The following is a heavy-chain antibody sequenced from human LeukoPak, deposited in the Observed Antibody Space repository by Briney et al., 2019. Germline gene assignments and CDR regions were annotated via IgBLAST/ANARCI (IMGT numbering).Heavy chain of an antibody. CDR3: TQRTSFDY. J-gene: IGHJ4*02. CDR1: GFTFSSSA. D-gene: IGHD3/OR15-3a*01. V-gene: IGHV3-23*01. Sequence: GGSLRLSCAASGFTFSSSAMSWVRQAPGKGLEWVSAISNNGGYTYYADSVKGRFTISRDNSKNTLYLQMNSLRAEDTAVYYCTQRTSFDYWGQGTLVTVSS. CDR2: ISNNGGYT.